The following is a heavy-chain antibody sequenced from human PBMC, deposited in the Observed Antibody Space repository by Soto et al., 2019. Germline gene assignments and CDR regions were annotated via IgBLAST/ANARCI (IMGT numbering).Heavy chain of an antibody. D-gene: IGHD3-3*02. CDR1: GGSISSSSYY. V-gene: IGHV4-39*01. CDR2: IYYSGST. Sequence: QLQLQESGPGLVKPSETLSLTCTVSGGSISSSSYYWGWIRQPPGKGLEWIGSIYYSGSTYYNPSPKSRVTISVDTSKNQFPLKLSSVTAADTAVYYCASPKIAFYNWFDPWGQGTLVTVSS. J-gene: IGHJ5*02. CDR3: ASPKIAFYNWFDP.